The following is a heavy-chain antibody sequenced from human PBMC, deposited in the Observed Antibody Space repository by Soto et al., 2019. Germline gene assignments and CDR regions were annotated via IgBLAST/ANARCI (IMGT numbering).Heavy chain of an antibody. CDR3: ASDVQHWWEYATGGFDY. V-gene: IGHV1-18*04. CDR1: GYSFVSHG. Sequence: QIQLVQSGPEVKKPGASVRLSCKASGYSFVSHGISWVRQAPGQGLEWMAWIGPYKGGTKYAQRRQGRVTVTTDTHTSSVYMAFRDLGPDGTAVYDCASDVQHWWEYATGGFDYWGQGTLVAVSS. D-gene: IGHD2-8*02. J-gene: IGHJ4*02. CDR2: IGPYKGGT.